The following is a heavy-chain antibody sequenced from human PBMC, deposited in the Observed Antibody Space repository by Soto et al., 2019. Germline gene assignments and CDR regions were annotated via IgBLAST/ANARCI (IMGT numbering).Heavy chain of an antibody. Sequence: SVKVSCKAPGGTFSSYAISLVRQAPGQGLEWMGGIIPIFGTANYAQKFQGRVTITADNSPSTAYMELSSLRSEDTAVYYCARDSPHKGGSGSSRPPFDAFDIWGQGTMVTVSS. J-gene: IGHJ3*02. CDR2: IIPIFGTA. D-gene: IGHD3-10*01. V-gene: IGHV1-69*06. CDR1: GGTFSSYA. CDR3: ARDSPHKGGSGSSRPPFDAFDI.